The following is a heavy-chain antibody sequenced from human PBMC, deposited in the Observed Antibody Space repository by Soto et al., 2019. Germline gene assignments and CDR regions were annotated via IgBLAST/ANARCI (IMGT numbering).Heavy chain of an antibody. Sequence: GASVEVSCKASGGTFSNYAINWVRQAPGQGLEWMGGIIPIFGTANYAQKFQGRVTITADESTSTAYLDLSSLRSEDTAVYYCARPVEMATISRSYLFYWGQGTLVTVSS. V-gene: IGHV1-69*13. CDR2: IIPIFGTA. D-gene: IGHD5-12*01. J-gene: IGHJ4*02. CDR1: GGTFSNYA. CDR3: ARPVEMATISRSYLFY.